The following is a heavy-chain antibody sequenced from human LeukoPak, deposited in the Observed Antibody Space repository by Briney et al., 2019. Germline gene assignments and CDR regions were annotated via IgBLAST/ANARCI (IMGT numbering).Heavy chain of an antibody. V-gene: IGHV4-39*07. Sequence: SETLSLTCSVSGDSIIGYYWGWIRQPPGKGLEWIGHIYYTGNTYYNSSLKSRVTISLDTSKNQFSLKVISMTAADTAAYYCTKSDGYGLIRICGRGTMVTVSS. CDR3: TKSDGYGLIRI. D-gene: IGHD3-10*01. J-gene: IGHJ3*02. CDR1: GDSIIGYY. CDR2: IYYTGNT.